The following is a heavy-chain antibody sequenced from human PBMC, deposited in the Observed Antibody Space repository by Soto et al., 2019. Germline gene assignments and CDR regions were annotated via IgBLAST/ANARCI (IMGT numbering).Heavy chain of an antibody. D-gene: IGHD2-2*01. CDR1: GCTFSSYA. CDR2: IIPIFGTA. V-gene: IGHV1-69*06. CDR3: AREIVVVPAAGTYYYYYGMDV. Sequence: SVKVSCKASGCTFSSYAISWVRQAPGQGLEWMGGIIPIFGTANYAQKFQGRVTITADKSTSTAYMELSSLRSEDTAVYYCAREIVVVPAAGTYYYYYGMDVWGQGTTVTVSS. J-gene: IGHJ6*02.